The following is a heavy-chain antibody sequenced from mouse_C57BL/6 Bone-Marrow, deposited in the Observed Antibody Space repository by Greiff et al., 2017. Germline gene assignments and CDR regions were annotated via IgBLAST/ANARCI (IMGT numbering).Heavy chain of an antibody. CDR1: GFTFSSYG. Sequence: EVKVEESGGDLVKPGGSLKLSCAASGFTFSSYGMSWVRQTPDKRLEWVATISSGGSYTYYPDSVKGRFPIARENAKNTLYLQMSSLKSEDTAMYYCARRGTVGYAMDYWGQGTSVTVSS. J-gene: IGHJ4*01. CDR2: ISSGGSYT. V-gene: IGHV5-6*02. D-gene: IGHD1-1*01. CDR3: ARRGTVGYAMDY.